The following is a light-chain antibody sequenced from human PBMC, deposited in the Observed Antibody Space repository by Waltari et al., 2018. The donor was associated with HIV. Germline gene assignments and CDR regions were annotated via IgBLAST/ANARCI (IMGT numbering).Light chain of an antibody. CDR3: QQYNIRPRGNT. Sequence: DIVMTTSPAILSVSPGERVTLSCRASQGVGSNLAWYQQKVGQAPRLLIYGAATRAAEIPVRFSGSGSGTDFTLTIDSLQSEDFATYYCQQYNIRPRGNTFGQGTKLQIK. CDR1: QGVGSN. V-gene: IGKV3-15*01. CDR2: GAA. J-gene: IGKJ2*01.